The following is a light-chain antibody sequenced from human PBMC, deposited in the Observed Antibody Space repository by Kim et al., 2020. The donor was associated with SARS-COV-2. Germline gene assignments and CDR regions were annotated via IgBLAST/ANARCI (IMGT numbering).Light chain of an antibody. Sequence: ASVGDRFTITCRASQSVYTWLAWYQQKPGKTPNLLIYKASYLQNGAPSRFSGSGSGTEFTLTINSLQPDDFATYYCQQYNAYPWTFGQGTKVEIK. CDR3: QQYNAYPWT. CDR2: KAS. CDR1: QSVYTW. J-gene: IGKJ1*01. V-gene: IGKV1-5*03.